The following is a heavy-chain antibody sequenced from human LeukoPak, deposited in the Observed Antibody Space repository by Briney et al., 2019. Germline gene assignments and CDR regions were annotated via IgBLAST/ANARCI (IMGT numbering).Heavy chain of an antibody. V-gene: IGHV4-59*12. CDR2: KDYSGST. CDR3: ASPRAERSTWYAVDY. Sequence: SETLSLTCTVSGGSISRYYWSWIRQPPGKGLEWIGYKDYSGSTNYNRSLKSRVTISVDTSKNQFSLKLSSVTAADTAVYYCASPRAERSTWYAVDYWGQGTLVTVSA. CDR1: GGSISRYY. J-gene: IGHJ4*02. D-gene: IGHD6-13*01.